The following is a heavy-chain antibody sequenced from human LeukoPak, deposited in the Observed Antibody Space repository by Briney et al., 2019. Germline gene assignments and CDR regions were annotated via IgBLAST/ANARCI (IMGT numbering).Heavy chain of an antibody. CDR1: GDSITNYY. D-gene: IGHD6-13*01. Sequence: ETLSLTCSVSGDSITNYYWSWIRQPPGKGLEWIGFIYHSGNTNYNPSLTTRVTMSVDTSKTQISLRLSSVTAADTAVYYCAREEGIAAAGALEYWGQGILVAVSS. J-gene: IGHJ4*02. CDR3: AREEGIAAAGALEY. V-gene: IGHV4-59*01. CDR2: IYHSGNT.